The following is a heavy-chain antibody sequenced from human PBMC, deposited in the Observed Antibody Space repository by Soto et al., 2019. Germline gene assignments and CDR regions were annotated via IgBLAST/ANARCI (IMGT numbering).Heavy chain of an antibody. CDR3: ARDFAYFDS. V-gene: IGHV4-61*08. CDR1: GVSISSGGYY. CDR2: VYQTGRT. D-gene: IGHD3-3*01. Sequence: SETLSLTCAVSGVSISSGGYYWSWIRQPPGKGLEWIGYVYQTGRTSYNPSLKSRVSISMDTSKNQFSLNLDSVTAADTAVYFCARDFAYFDSWGQGTLVTVSS. J-gene: IGHJ4*02.